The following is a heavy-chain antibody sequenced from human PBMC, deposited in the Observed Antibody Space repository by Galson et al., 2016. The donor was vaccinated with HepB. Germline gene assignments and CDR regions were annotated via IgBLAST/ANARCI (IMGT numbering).Heavy chain of an antibody. J-gene: IGHJ6*02. CDR3: ARAYYDTVYGMDF. V-gene: IGHV3-13*01. CDR1: GFSFKNYD. D-gene: IGHD3-9*01. CDR2: IDAAGAT. Sequence: SLRLSCAASGFSFKNYDMHWVRQTTGKGLEWVSTIDAAGATYYLGSVKGRFAISRENAKNSLYLQMNSLRAEDTAIYYCARAYYDTVYGMDFWGQGTTVTVSS.